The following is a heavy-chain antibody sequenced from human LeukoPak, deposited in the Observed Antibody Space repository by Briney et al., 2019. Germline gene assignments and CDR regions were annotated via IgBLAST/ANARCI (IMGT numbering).Heavy chain of an antibody. Sequence: GGSLRLSCAASGFTFSSYSMNWVRQAPGKGLEWVSSISSSSSYIYYADSVKGRFTISRDNAKNSLYLQMNSPRAEDTAVYYCARDRSWSGYGDYSFDYWGQGTLVTVSS. CDR3: ARDRSWSGYGDYSFDY. V-gene: IGHV3-21*01. D-gene: IGHD4-17*01. CDR2: ISSSSSYI. CDR1: GFTFSSYS. J-gene: IGHJ4*02.